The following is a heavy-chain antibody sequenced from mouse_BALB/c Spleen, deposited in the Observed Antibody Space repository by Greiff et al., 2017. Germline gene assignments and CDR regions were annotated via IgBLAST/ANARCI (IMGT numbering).Heavy chain of an antibody. CDR3: TREDYDYDYFDY. V-gene: IGHV5-6-4*01. CDR2: ISSGGSYT. Sequence: EVNVVESGGGLVKPGGSLKLSCAASGFTFSSYTMSWVRQTPEKRLEWVATISSGGSYTYYPDSVKGRFTISRDNAKNTLYLQMSSLKSEDTAMYYCTREDYDYDYFDYWGQGTTLTVSS. D-gene: IGHD2-4*01. J-gene: IGHJ2*01. CDR1: GFTFSSYT.